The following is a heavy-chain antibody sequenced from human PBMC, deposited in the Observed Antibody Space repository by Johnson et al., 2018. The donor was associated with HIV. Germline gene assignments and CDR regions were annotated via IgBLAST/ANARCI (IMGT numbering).Heavy chain of an antibody. CDR3: ARGMAWEDAFDV. CDR2: ISGSGGST. V-gene: IGHV3-11*04. Sequence: QVQLVESGGGVVQPGRSLRLSCAASGFTFSSAWMSWVRQAPGKGLEWVSAISGSGGSTYYADSVKGRFTISRDNPKNSLYLQMNSLRAEDTAVYYCARGMAWEDAFDVWGQGTMVTVSS. J-gene: IGHJ3*01. CDR1: GFTFSSAW. D-gene: IGHD5-24*01.